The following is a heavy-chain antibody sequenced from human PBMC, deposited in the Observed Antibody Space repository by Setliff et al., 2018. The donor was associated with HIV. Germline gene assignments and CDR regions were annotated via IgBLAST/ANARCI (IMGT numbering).Heavy chain of an antibody. CDR2: IYTSGST. J-gene: IGHJ4*02. V-gene: IGHV4-61*09. D-gene: IGHD7-27*01. CDR3: ARQVGNKVLFDS. CDR1: GGSISSGSYH. Sequence: NPSETLSLTCTVSGGSISSGSYHWSWIRQPAGKGLEWIGHIYTSGSTKYNPSLKSRVTISVDTSKTQFSLKLSSVTAADTAVYYCARQVGNKVLFDSWGQGTLVTVSS.